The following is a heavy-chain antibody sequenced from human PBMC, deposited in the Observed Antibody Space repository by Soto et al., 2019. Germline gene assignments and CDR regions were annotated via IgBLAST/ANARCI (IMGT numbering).Heavy chain of an antibody. CDR3: AREGASGFGMDV. CDR1: GCSIRSYY. V-gene: IGHV4-4*07. CDR2: IYTSGST. D-gene: IGHD1-26*01. J-gene: IGHJ6*02. Sequence: SETLSLTCHVSGCSIRSYYWSWVRQPAGKPLEWVGRIYTSGSTNYNPSLKSRVSMSVDTSKNQFSLEVTSVTAADTAVYYCAREGASGFGMDVWGQGTTVTVSS.